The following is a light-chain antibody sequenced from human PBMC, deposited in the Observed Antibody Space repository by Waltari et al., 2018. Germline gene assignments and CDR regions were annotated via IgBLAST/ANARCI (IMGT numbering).Light chain of an antibody. Sequence: DIQMTQSPSSVSASVGDRVTITCQASQDIRDYLNWYQQKPGKAPQLLIYDASKLRTGVPSRFSGSGSGTDFTLTISILQPDDIATYYCQQYENDPPYTFGQGTKLEIK. V-gene: IGKV1-33*01. J-gene: IGKJ2*01. CDR1: QDIRDY. CDR3: QQYENDPPYT. CDR2: DAS.